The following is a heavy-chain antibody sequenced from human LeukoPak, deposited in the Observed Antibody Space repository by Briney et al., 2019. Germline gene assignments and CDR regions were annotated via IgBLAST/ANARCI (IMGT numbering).Heavy chain of an antibody. D-gene: IGHD6-13*01. Sequence: ASVTVSCKASGYTFTSYGISWVRQAPGQGLEWMGWISAYNGNTNYAQKLQGRVTMTTDTSTSTAYMELRSLRSDDTAVYYCARSPPALAAAGNFDYWGQGTLVTVSP. V-gene: IGHV1-18*01. CDR2: ISAYNGNT. J-gene: IGHJ4*02. CDR3: ARSPPALAAAGNFDY. CDR1: GYTFTSYG.